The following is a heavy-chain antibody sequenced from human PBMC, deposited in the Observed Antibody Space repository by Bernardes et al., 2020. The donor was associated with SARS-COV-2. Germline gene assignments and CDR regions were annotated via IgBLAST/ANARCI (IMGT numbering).Heavy chain of an antibody. CDR3: AREFEGAIDFDY. V-gene: IGHV3-74*01. CDR2: INGDGRTT. CDR1: GFSLSSYW. D-gene: IGHD3-16*02. J-gene: IGHJ4*02. Sequence: GGSLRLSCVGSGFSLSSYWLHWVRQAPGTGPVWVSRINGDGRTTNYADSVKGRFTISRDNAKNALYLHMNSLRAEDTALYHCAREFEGAIDFDYWGQGTLVTVSS.